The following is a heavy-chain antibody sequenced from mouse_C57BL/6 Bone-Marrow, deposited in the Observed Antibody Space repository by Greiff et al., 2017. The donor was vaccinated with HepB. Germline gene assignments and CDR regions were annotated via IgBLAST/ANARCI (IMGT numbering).Heavy chain of an antibody. J-gene: IGHJ3*01. CDR1: GFNIKDDY. CDR3: TTGLGRSAWFAY. V-gene: IGHV14-4*01. D-gene: IGHD4-1*01. Sequence: EVKLQESGAELVRPGASVKLSCTASGFNIKDDYMHWVKQRPEQGLEWIGWIDPENGDTEYASKFQGKATITADTSSNTAYLQLSSLTSEDTAVYYCTTGLGRSAWFAYWGQGTLVTVSA. CDR2: IDPENGDT.